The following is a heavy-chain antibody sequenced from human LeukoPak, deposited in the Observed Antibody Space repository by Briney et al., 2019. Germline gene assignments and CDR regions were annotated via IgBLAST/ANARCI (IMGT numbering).Heavy chain of an antibody. V-gene: IGHV3-23*01. CDR3: AKERWLQLGSYFDS. CDR1: GFTFSSYA. CDR2: ISNIGDNT. Sequence: GGSLRLSCAASGFTFSSYAMSWVRQAPGKGLEWVSAISNIGDNTDYADSVKGRFTISRDNSKKIVNLQLNSLRAEDTAVYYRAKERWLQLGSYFDSWGQGTLVTVSS. J-gene: IGHJ4*02. D-gene: IGHD5-24*01.